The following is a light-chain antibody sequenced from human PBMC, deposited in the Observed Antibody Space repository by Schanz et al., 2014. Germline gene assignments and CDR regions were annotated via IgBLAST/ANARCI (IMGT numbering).Light chain of an antibody. CDR2: GPS. CDR1: QSVYTS. J-gene: IGKJ2*01. CDR3: QQYSRWPYT. Sequence: EILLTQSAAILSVSPGERATLSCRASQSVYTSLTWYQQKPGQAPRLLVYGPSTRATGVPARFSGSGSGTEFTLTISSLQSEDFAVYYCQQYSRWPYTIGQGTKVEI. V-gene: IGKV3-15*01.